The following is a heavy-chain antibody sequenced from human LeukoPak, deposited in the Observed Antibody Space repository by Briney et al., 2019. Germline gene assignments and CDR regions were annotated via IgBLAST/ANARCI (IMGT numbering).Heavy chain of an antibody. D-gene: IGHD3-3*01. V-gene: IGHV3-23*01. CDR3: AKYTYYDPRKEGAFDY. CDR2: ISGSGGST. CDR1: GFTFSSYA. J-gene: IGHJ4*02. Sequence: GGSLRLSCAASGFTFSSYAMSWVRQAPGKGLEWVSAISGSGGSTYYADSVKGRFTISRDNSKNTLYLQMNSLRAEDTAVYYCAKYTYYDPRKEGAFDYWGQGTLVTVPS.